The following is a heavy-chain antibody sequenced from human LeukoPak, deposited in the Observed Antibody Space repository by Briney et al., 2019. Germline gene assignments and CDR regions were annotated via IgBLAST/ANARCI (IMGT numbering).Heavy chain of an antibody. CDR2: ISYDGSNK. CDR1: GFTFSSYA. CDR3: ARGSGRFVVVRGPGDV. J-gene: IGHJ6*02. V-gene: IGHV3-30*04. D-gene: IGHD2-21*01. Sequence: GGSLRLSCAASGFTFSSYAMHWVRQAPGKGLEWVAVISYDGSNKYYADSVKGRFTISRDNSKNTLYLQMNSLRAEDTAVYYCARGSGRFVVVRGPGDVWGQGTTVTVSS.